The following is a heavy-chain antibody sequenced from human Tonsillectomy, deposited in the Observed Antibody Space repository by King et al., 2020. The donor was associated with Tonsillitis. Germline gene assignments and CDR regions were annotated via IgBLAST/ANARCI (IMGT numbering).Heavy chain of an antibody. Sequence: VQLVESGGGVVQPGGSLRLSCAASGFTFTTFGMHWVRQAPGKGLEWVAFIRYDGNNKYYAGSVKGRFTISRDNSMNTLYLQMNSLRDADTAVYFCAKDFLPKYGFGSPVGYWGQGTLVIVSS. V-gene: IGHV3-30*02. CDR2: IRYDGNNK. CDR1: GFTFTTFG. D-gene: IGHD3-3*01. J-gene: IGHJ4*02. CDR3: AKDFLPKYGFGSPVGY.